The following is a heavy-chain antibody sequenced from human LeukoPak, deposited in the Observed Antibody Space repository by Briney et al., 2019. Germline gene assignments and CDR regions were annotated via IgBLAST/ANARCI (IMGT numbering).Heavy chain of an antibody. J-gene: IGHJ6*03. CDR2: IYTSGST. V-gene: IGHV4-61*02. Sequence: SQTLSLTCTVSGGSISSGSYYWSWIRQPAGKGLEWIGRIYTSGSTNYNPSLKSRVTISVDTSKNQISQKLSSVTAADTAIYYCARAPERWISYGSYSYHYMDVWGRGTTVTVSS. CDR1: GGSISSGSYY. CDR3: ARAPERWISYGSYSYHYMDV. D-gene: IGHD3-10*01.